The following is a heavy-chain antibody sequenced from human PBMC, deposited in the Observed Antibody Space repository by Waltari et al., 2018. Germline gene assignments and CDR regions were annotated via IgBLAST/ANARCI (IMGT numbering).Heavy chain of an antibody. Sequence: EVQLVESGGGLVQPGGSLRLSCVTSGFTFSSNGMTWVRQATGKGLEWVANIKEDGTEKYYVDSVKGRFTISRDIAENSLYLQMDSLRAEDTAVYYCVRNLKTTLWDWGQGTLVTVSS. J-gene: IGHJ4*02. CDR2: IKEDGTEK. CDR1: GFTFSSNG. D-gene: IGHD1-1*01. CDR3: VRNLKTTLWD. V-gene: IGHV3-7*01.